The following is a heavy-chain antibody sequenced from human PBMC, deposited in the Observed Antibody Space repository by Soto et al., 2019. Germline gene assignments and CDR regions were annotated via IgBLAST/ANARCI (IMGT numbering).Heavy chain of an antibody. V-gene: IGHV4-31*03. Sequence: LSLTCTVSGGSISSGGYYWSWIRQHPGKGLEWIGYIYYSGSTYYNPSLKSRVTISVDTSKNQFSLKLSSVTAADTAVYYCAREEGSSSWSTPYYYYGMDVWGQGTTVTV. CDR1: GGSISSGGYY. J-gene: IGHJ6*02. D-gene: IGHD6-13*01. CDR3: AREEGSSSWSTPYYYYGMDV. CDR2: IYYSGST.